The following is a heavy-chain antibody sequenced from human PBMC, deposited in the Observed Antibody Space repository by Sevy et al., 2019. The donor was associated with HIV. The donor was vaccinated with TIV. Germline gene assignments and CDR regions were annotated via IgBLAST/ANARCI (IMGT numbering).Heavy chain of an antibody. CDR3: ARAPYSSSSRAFDI. CDR1: GGSFSGYY. V-gene: IGHV4-34*01. D-gene: IGHD6-6*01. J-gene: IGHJ3*02. Sequence: SETLSLTCAVYGGSFSGYYWSWIRQPPGKGLEWIGEINHSGSTNYNPSLKSRVTISVDTSKNQFSLKLSSVTAADTAVYYCARAPYSSSSRAFDIWGQGTMVTVS. CDR2: INHSGST.